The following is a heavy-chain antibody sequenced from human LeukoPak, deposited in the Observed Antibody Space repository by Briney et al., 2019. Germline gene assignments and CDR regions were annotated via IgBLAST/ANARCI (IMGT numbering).Heavy chain of an antibody. Sequence: GGSLRLSCAASGFTFSSYSMNWVRQAPGKGLEWASSISSSSSYIYYADSVKGRFTISRDNAKNSLYLQMNSLRAEDTAVYYCARVGTSREFTYWGQGTLVTVSS. CDR1: GFTFSSYS. CDR3: ARVGTSREFTY. J-gene: IGHJ4*02. V-gene: IGHV3-21*01. D-gene: IGHD3-10*01. CDR2: ISSSSSYI.